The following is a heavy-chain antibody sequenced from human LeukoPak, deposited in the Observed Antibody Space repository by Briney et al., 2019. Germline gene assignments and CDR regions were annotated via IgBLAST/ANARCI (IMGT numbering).Heavy chain of an antibody. CDR2: IYYSGST. CDR1: GGSISSGDYY. V-gene: IGHV4-30-4*01. Sequence: SETLSLTCTVSGGSISSGDYYWSWIRQPPGKGLEWIGYIYYSGSTYYNPSLKSRVTISVDTSKNQFSLKLSSVTAADTAVYYCAKDHYVSGRYDAFDIWGQGTMVTVSS. CDR3: AKDHYVSGRYDAFDI. J-gene: IGHJ3*02. D-gene: IGHD3-10*01.